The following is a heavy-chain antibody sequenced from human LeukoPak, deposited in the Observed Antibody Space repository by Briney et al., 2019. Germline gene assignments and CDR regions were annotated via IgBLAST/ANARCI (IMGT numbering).Heavy chain of an antibody. Sequence: GASVKVSCKASGYTFTGYYMHWVRQAPGQGLEWMGIINPSGGSTSYAQKFQGRVTMTRDMSTSTVYMELSSLRSEDTAVYYCARGYCSGGSCYPGYAFDIWGQGTMVTVSS. CDR1: GYTFTGYY. V-gene: IGHV1-46*01. CDR3: ARGYCSGGSCYPGYAFDI. D-gene: IGHD2-15*01. J-gene: IGHJ3*02. CDR2: INPSGGST.